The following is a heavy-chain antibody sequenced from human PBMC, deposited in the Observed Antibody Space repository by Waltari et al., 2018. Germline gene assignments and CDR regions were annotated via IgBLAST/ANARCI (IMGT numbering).Heavy chain of an antibody. CDR3: ATRARYGDFNFDY. D-gene: IGHD4-17*01. CDR2: IYYSGST. CDR1: GGSISSSSYY. V-gene: IGHV4-39*07. Sequence: QLQLQESGPGLVKPSETLSLTCTVSGGSISSSSYYWGWIRQPPGQGLEWIGSIYYSGSTYYIPSLKSEVTVSIDTSKNQFSLKRSSVTAADTAVYYCATRARYGDFNFDYWGQGTLVTVSS. J-gene: IGHJ4*02.